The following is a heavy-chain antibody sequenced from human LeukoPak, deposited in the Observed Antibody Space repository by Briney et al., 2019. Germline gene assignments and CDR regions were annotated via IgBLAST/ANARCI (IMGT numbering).Heavy chain of an antibody. CDR1: GYSFTSYW. V-gene: IGHV5-51*01. D-gene: IGHD3-9*01. Sequence: GESLKISCKGSGYSFTSYWIGWVRQMPGKGLEWMGIIYPGDSDTRYSPSFQGQVTISADKSISTAYLQWSSLKASDTAMYYCARPAYDSLTGYYYFDYWGQGTLVTVSS. CDR2: IYPGDSDT. CDR3: ARPAYDSLTGYYYFDY. J-gene: IGHJ4*02.